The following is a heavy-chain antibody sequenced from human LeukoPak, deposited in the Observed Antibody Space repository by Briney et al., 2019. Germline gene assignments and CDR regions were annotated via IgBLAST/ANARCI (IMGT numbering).Heavy chain of an antibody. D-gene: IGHD3-22*01. CDR1: GFTFSNAW. J-gene: IGHJ5*02. CDR2: IKSKTDGGTT. Sequence: GGSLRLSCAASGFTFSNAWMSWVRQAPGKGLEWVGRIKSKTDGGTTDYAAPVKGRFTISRDDSKNTLYLQMNSLKTEDTAVYYCAREIPYYDSSGYTNWFDPWGQGTLVTVSS. CDR3: AREIPYYDSSGYTNWFDP. V-gene: IGHV3-15*01.